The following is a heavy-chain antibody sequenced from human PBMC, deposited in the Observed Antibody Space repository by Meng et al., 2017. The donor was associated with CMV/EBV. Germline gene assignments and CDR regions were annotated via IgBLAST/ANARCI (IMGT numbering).Heavy chain of an antibody. CDR2: IRSKAYGGTT. D-gene: IGHD2-15*01. Sequence: GESLKISCTASGFTFGDYAMSWVRQAPGKGLEWVGFIRSKAYGGTTEYAASVKVRFTISRDDSKSIAYLHMNSLKTEDTAVYYCTRDLPSLRYCSGGSCYSYDYWGQGTLVTVSS. CDR3: TRDLPSLRYCSGGSCYSYDY. CDR1: GFTFGDYA. J-gene: IGHJ4*02. V-gene: IGHV3-49*04.